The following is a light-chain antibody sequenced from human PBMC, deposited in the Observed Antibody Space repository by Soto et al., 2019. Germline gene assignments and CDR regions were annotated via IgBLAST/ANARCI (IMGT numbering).Light chain of an antibody. CDR3: CSYAGSSTPWV. J-gene: IGLJ3*02. CDR2: EVG. Sequence: QSALTQPASVSGSPGQSITISCTGTSSDVGSYNLVSWYQQHPGKAPKLMIYEVGKRPSGVSNRFSGSKSGNTASLTISGLQAEDEADYYCCSYAGSSTPWVFGGGTKLTVL. CDR1: SSDVGSYNL. V-gene: IGLV2-23*02.